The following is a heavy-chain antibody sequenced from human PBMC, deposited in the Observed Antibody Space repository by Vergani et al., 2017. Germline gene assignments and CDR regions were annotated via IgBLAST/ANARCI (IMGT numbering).Heavy chain of an antibody. CDR1: GFPFLMPA. D-gene: IGHD6-19*01. Sequence: EVPLLASGGDFVQPGGSLRLSCAASGFPFLMPAMSLVRQAPGKGLEWVSTLSASDRRTHYADSVKGRFTISRDISKNTLFLHMNSLRPEDTAVYYCAKVGRSEVAGTFGAFDIWGQGTMVTVSS. V-gene: IGHV3-23*01. J-gene: IGHJ3*02. CDR2: LSASDRRT. CDR3: AKVGRSEVAGTFGAFDI.